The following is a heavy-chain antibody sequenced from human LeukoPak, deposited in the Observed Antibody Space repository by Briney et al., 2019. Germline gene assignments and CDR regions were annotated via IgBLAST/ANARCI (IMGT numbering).Heavy chain of an antibody. Sequence: GGSLRLSCATSGFTFSSYTMNWVRQAPGKGLEWLSSISSSGSYIYYADSVKGRYTISRDNAKNSLYLQINSLRAEDTAVYYCVKEYHSRGFGAYFDYWGQGTLVTVSS. CDR2: ISSSGSYI. J-gene: IGHJ4*02. CDR3: VKEYHSRGFGAYFDY. D-gene: IGHD3-3*01. CDR1: GFTFSSYT. V-gene: IGHV3-21*01.